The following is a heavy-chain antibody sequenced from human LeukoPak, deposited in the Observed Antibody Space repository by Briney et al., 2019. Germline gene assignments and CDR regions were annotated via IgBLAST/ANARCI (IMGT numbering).Heavy chain of an antibody. CDR3: ARVCQVGAIRGPFDI. CDR2: IGTAGDT. CDR1: GFTFTTCD. J-gene: IGHJ3*02. D-gene: IGHD1-26*01. V-gene: IGHV3-13*04. Sequence: PGGSLRLSCAASGFTFTTCDMHWVRQATGKGLEWVSAIGTAGDTYYPGSVKGRFTISRENAKNSLYLQMNSLRAGDTAVYYCARVCQVGAIRGPFDIWGQGTMVTVSS.